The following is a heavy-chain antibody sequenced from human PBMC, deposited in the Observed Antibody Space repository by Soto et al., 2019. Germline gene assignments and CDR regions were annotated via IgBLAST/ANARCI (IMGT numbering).Heavy chain of an antibody. CDR3: ARRLGSLPTANLDL. D-gene: IGHD1-1*01. CDR1: GFPFGDSD. CDR2: LSSSSRFT. J-gene: IGHJ2*01. Sequence: GGSMRLACEASGFPFGDSDVSWIRQSPERGLEWLSFLSSSSRFTKYADSVRGRFTISRDNAKNALYLQMNSLRAEDTAVYYCARRLGSLPTANLDLWGRGTLVTVSS. V-gene: IGHV3-11*06.